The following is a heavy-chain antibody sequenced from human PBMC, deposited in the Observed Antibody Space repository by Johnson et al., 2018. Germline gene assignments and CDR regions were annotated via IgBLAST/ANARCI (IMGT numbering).Heavy chain of an antibody. V-gene: IGHV3-23*04. J-gene: IGHJ3*02. CDR1: GFTFSSYA. CDR3: ADYAHHMVTRWGSFDI. D-gene: IGHD2-21*02. CDR2: ISDSGTNT. Sequence: VQLVQSGGGLVQPGGSLRLSCAASGFTFSSYAMSWLRQTPGKGLEWVSAISDSGTNTYYADSVKGRFTISRDNSKHTLSRKMNSLRAEDPAIYYCADYAHHMVTRWGSFDIWGQGTMVTVSS.